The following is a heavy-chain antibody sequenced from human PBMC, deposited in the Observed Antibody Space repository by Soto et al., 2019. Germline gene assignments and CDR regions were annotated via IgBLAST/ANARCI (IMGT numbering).Heavy chain of an antibody. Sequence: QVQLVQSGAEVKNPGPSVKVSCQASNYLFGAFGISWVRQAPGQGLEWMGWITPYNGNTHYAEKLQDRVTLTADKATHIAYLEVRRLTSDARALYFCARISARRNDSDVWRQGTVFTVAS. CDR2: ITPYNGNT. V-gene: IGHV1-18*01. CDR3: ARISARRNDSDV. CDR1: NYLFGAFG. J-gene: IGHJ3*01.